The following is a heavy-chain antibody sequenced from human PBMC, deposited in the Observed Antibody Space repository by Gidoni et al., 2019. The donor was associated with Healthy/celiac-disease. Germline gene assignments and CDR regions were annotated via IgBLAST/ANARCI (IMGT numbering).Heavy chain of an antibody. D-gene: IGHD6-6*01. CDR2: IIPILGIA. CDR1: GGTFSSYT. V-gene: IGHV1-69*02. Sequence: QVQLVQSGAEVKKPGSSVKVSCKASGGTFSSYTISWVRQAPGQGLEWMGRIIPILGIANYAQKFKGRVTITADKSTSTAYMELSSLRSEDTAVYYCARGSESIAADYWGQGTLVTVSS. CDR3: ARGSESIAADY. J-gene: IGHJ4*02.